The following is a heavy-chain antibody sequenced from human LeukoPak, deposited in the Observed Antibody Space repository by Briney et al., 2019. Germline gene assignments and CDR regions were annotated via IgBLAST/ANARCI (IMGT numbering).Heavy chain of an antibody. CDR3: ARGLWFGELLGPYYYYYGMDV. CDR2: IIPIFGTA. D-gene: IGHD3-10*01. J-gene: IGHJ6*04. CDR1: GGTFSSYA. V-gene: IGHV1-69*06. Sequence: ASVKVSCKASGGTFSSYAISWVRQAPGQGLEWMGGIIPIFGTANYAQKFQGRVTITADKSTSTAYMELCSLRSEDTAVYYCARGLWFGELLGPYYYYYGMDVWGKGTTVTVSS.